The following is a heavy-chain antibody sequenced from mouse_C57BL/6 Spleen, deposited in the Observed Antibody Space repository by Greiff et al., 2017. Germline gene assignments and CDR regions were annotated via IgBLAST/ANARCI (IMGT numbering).Heavy chain of an antibody. CDR1: GFNIKNTY. CDR2: LAPANGNT. Sequence: EVPLQQSVAELVRPGASVTLSCTASGFNIKNTYMHWVKQRPEQGLEWIGRLAPANGNTPSDPKFPGKGPITADTSSNTAYLQLSSLTSEDTAIYYCARGSPFAYWGQGTLVTVSA. J-gene: IGHJ3*01. V-gene: IGHV14-3*01. CDR3: ARGSPFAY. D-gene: IGHD1-1*02.